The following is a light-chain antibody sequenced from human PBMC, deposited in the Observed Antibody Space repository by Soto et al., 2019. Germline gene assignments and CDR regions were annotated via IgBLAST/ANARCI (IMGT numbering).Light chain of an antibody. Sequence: EIVLPQSPGTLSLSPGERATLSCRASQAISSNCLVWYQVKSGRAPRVLIHIASIRATDIPDRFSGGGSGTDFSLNISRVQREDFAVYYCQQCGSPPFTFGPGTKVDIK. CDR3: QQCGSPPFT. V-gene: IGKV3-20*01. CDR1: QAISSNC. CDR2: IAS. J-gene: IGKJ3*01.